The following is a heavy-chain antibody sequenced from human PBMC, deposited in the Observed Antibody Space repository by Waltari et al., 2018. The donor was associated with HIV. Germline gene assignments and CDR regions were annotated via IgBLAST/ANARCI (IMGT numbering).Heavy chain of an antibody. CDR1: GFPFRDYY. D-gene: IGHD4-17*01. CDR2: ISRGGSST. J-gene: IGHJ4*02. V-gene: IGHV3-11*01. Sequence: QVQLEESGGALVKPGGSLRLSCAASGFPFRDYYMSWMRQAPGKGLEWIAHISRGGSSTYYADSVKGRFTISRDNAKNSLYLQMLSLRAEDTAIYYCARGEQSAHGPSDYWGQGTLVTVSS. CDR3: ARGEQSAHGPSDY.